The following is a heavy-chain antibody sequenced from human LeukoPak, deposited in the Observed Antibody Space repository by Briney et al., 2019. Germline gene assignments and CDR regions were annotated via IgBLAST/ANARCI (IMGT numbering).Heavy chain of an antibody. CDR1: GFTFSSYS. J-gene: IGHJ5*02. Sequence: GGSLRLSCAASGFTFSSYSFNWVRQTPGKGLEWVSYIGSSSSSIYYADSVKGRFTISRDNAKNTLYLQMNSLRAEDAAVYYCAKDRMGGTVTTDWFDPWGQGTLVTVSS. V-gene: IGHV3-21*05. D-gene: IGHD4-11*01. CDR2: IGSSSSSI. CDR3: AKDRMGGTVTTDWFDP.